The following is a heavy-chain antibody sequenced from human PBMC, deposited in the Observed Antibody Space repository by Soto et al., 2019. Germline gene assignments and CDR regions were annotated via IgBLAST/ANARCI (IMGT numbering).Heavy chain of an antibody. D-gene: IGHD5-12*01. J-gene: IGHJ4*02. Sequence: GGSLRLSCVVSGFSLSSYWMSWVRQAPGKGLEWVAHIKQDGSQIYYVDSVKGRFTISRDNAKNSLYLQMNSLRAEDTAVYFCARDREISWWLRPYYFDSWGQGTLVPVSS. CDR2: IKQDGSQI. V-gene: IGHV3-7*01. CDR1: GFSLSSYW. CDR3: ARDREISWWLRPYYFDS.